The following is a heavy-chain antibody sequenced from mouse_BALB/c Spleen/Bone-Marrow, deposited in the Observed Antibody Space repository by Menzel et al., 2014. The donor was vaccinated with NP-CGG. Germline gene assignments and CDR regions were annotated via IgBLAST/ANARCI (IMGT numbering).Heavy chain of an antibody. CDR3: ARDSDY. J-gene: IGHJ4*01. CDR2: TNPSTAYT. V-gene: IGHV1-7*01. CDR1: GYTFTTYW. Sequence: QVQLQQPGAELAKPGASVKMSCKASGYTFTTYWMHWVKQRPGQGLEWIGYTNPSTAYTDYNQKFEDKATLTADKSSSTAYMQLSSLTSEDSAVYYCARDSDYWGQGTSVTVSS.